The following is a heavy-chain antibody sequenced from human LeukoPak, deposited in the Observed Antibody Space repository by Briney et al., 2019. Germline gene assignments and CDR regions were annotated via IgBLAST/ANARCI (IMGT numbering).Heavy chain of an antibody. Sequence: SETLSLTSTVSGGSISSGGYYWNWIRQHPGKGLEWIGYISYSGNTYYNPSLRSRVTISVDTSKNQFSLKLSSVTAADTAVYYCARELTGTTFDYWGQGTLVTVSS. CDR1: GGSISSGGYY. CDR3: ARELTGTTFDY. J-gene: IGHJ4*02. V-gene: IGHV4-31*03. CDR2: ISYSGNT. D-gene: IGHD1-20*01.